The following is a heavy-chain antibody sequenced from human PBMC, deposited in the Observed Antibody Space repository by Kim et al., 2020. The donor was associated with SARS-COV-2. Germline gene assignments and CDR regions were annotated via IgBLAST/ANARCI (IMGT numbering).Heavy chain of an antibody. J-gene: IGHJ4*02. V-gene: IGHV3-74*01. CDR1: GFTFSNFW. D-gene: IGHD1-1*01. CDR3: ARDRRSTSADYFFDY. CDR2: ISGDGNDN. Sequence: GRSLRLSCAASGFTFSNFWIHWVRQGPGTGLVYVSGISGDGNDNWYADSVKGRFTISRDSAKNTVYLQMNSLRAEDTAIYFCARDRRSTSADYFFDYWGQGILVTVSS.